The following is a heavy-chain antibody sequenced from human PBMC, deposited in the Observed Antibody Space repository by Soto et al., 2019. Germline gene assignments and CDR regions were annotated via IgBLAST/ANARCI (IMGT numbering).Heavy chain of an antibody. CDR2: INHRGST. V-gene: IGHV4-34*01. CDR1: GGSLNYNY. D-gene: IGHD6-13*01. CDR3: ARTPTYSSSWYYPIDY. J-gene: IGHJ4*02. Sequence: SETLSPTCAVDGGSLNYNYWNWIRQPPGKGLEWIGEINHRGSTKYNPSLKSRVTISADTSKNQISLKLTSVTAADTAVYYCARTPTYSSSWYYPIDYWGQGTPVTVS.